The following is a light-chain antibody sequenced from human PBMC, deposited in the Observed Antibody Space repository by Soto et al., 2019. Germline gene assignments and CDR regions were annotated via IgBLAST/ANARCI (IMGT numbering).Light chain of an antibody. Sequence: QSVLTQPPSASGSPGQSVTISCTGTSSDVGGYNYVSWYQQHPGKAPKLMIYEVNKRPSGVPDRFSGSKSGNTASLTVSGLQAEVEADYYCNSYAGSPYVFGTGTKLTVL. CDR3: NSYAGSPYV. V-gene: IGLV2-8*01. CDR1: SSDVGGYNY. J-gene: IGLJ1*01. CDR2: EVN.